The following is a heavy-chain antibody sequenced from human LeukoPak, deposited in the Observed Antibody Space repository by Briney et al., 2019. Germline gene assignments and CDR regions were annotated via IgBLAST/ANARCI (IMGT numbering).Heavy chain of an antibody. D-gene: IGHD6-19*01. CDR2: INPSGGST. CDR3: ARDVAVAAPGWYFDI. J-gene: IGHJ2*01. CDR1: GYTFTSYY. V-gene: IGHV1-46*01. Sequence: ASVKVSCKASGYTFTSYYMHWVRQAPGQGLEWMGIINPSGGSTSYAQKFQGRVTMTRDTSTSTVYMELSSLRSEDTAVYYCARDVAVAAPGWYFDIWGRGSLVTVSS.